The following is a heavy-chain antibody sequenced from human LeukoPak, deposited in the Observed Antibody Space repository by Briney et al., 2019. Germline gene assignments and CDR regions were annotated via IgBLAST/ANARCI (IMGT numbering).Heavy chain of an antibody. Sequence: SETLSLTCTVSGGSISSYYWSWIRQPPGKGLEWIGYIYYSGSTNYNPSLKSRVTISVDTSKNQFSLKLSSVTAADTAVYYCAREGTFTGTTTPGWFDPWGQGTLVTVSS. D-gene: IGHD1-7*01. J-gene: IGHJ5*02. CDR1: GGSISSYY. V-gene: IGHV4-59*01. CDR3: AREGTFTGTTTPGWFDP. CDR2: IYYSGST.